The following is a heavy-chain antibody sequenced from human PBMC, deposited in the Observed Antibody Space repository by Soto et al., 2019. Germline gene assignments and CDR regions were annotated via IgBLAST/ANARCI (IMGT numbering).Heavy chain of an antibody. CDR3: ARGRRYCSGGSCYSTPLDY. D-gene: IGHD2-15*01. Sequence: ASVKVSCKASGYTFTSYGISWVRQAPGQGLEWMGWISAYNGNTNYAQKLQGRVTMTTDTSTSTAYMELRSLRSDDTAVYYCARGRRYCSGGSCYSTPLDYWGQGTLVTVSS. CDR1: GYTFTSYG. CDR2: ISAYNGNT. V-gene: IGHV1-18*01. J-gene: IGHJ4*02.